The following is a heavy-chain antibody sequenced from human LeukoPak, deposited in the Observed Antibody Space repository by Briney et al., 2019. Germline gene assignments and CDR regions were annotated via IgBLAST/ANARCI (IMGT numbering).Heavy chain of an antibody. D-gene: IGHD1-26*01. CDR1: GGSISSSSYY. V-gene: IGHV4-39*07. J-gene: IGHJ4*02. CDR3: SSSPPSGSLDY. Sequence: SETLSLTCTVSGGSISSSSYYWGWIRQPPGKGLEWIGSIYYSGSTYYNPSLKSRVTISVDTSKNQFSLKLSSVTAADTAVYYCSSSPPSGSLDYWGQGTLVTVSP. CDR2: IYYSGST.